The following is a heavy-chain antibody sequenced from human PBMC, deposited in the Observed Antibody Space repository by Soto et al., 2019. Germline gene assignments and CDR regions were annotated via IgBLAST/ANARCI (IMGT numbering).Heavy chain of an antibody. D-gene: IGHD3-3*01. Sequence: EVQLLESGGGLVQPGGSLRLSCAASGFSFSSYAMSWVRQAPGKGLEWVSTISGSDGKTFYADSVKGCFSISRDTSDNMLYLQMNSLRDDDTAVYYCARWSYLDYWGQGARVTVSS. V-gene: IGHV3-23*01. CDR3: ARWSYLDY. CDR2: ISGSDGKT. CDR1: GFSFSSYA. J-gene: IGHJ4*02.